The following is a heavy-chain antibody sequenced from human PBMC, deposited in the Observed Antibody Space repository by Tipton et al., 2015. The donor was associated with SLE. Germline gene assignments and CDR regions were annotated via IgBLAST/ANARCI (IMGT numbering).Heavy chain of an antibody. V-gene: IGHV4-38-2*01. CDR1: GFSFSGTYY. Sequence: TLSLTCAVSGFSFSGTYYWGWIRQSAGKGLEWIGNIYPSGTTYYNPSLESRVTISVDTSENQFSLELTSVSVADTAVYYCARGNGYWDYWGKGTLVTVSS. D-gene: IGHD3-3*01. J-gene: IGHJ4*01. CDR2: IYPSGTT. CDR3: ARGNGYWDY.